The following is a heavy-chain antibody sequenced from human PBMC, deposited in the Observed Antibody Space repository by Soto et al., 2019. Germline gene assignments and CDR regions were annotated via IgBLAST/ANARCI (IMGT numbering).Heavy chain of an antibody. CDR3: ARHRGIAVAGTDC. CDR2: ISYVGST. J-gene: IGHJ4*02. V-gene: IGHV4-39*01. CDR1: DGSMSSRSYY. D-gene: IGHD6-19*01. Sequence: PSETLSLTCSVSDGSMSSRSYYWGWMRQSPGKGLEWIASISYVGSTYHNPSLKNQVTISIDMSRNQFSLNLRSVTAADTAVYYCARHRGIAVAGTDCWGQGTLVT.